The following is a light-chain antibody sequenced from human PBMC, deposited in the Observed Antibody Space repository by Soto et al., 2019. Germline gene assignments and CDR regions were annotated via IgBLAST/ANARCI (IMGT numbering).Light chain of an antibody. V-gene: IGLV1-44*01. CDR3: AAWDDSLNGLVV. J-gene: IGLJ2*01. CDR2: SNN. Sequence: QSVLTQPPAASGTPGQRGTISCSGSSSKIGSNTVNWYQQLPGTAPKLLIYSNNQRPSGVPDRFSGSKSGTSASLAISGLQSEDEADYYCAAWDDSLNGLVVFGGGTKLTVL. CDR1: SSKIGSNT.